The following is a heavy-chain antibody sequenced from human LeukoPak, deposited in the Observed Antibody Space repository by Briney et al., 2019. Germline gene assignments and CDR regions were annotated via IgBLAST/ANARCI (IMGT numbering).Heavy chain of an antibody. J-gene: IGHJ3*02. CDR3: AKSVSLGVSEYSYGPDAFDI. CDR2: TSYDGSII. V-gene: IGHV3-30-3*02. Sequence: QPGRSLRLSCAASGISFSSYSMHWVRQAPGKGLECVGVTSYDGSIIYYADSVKGRFTISRDNSKNTLYLQMNSLRAEDTAVYYCAKSVSLGVSEYSYGPDAFDIWGQGTMVTVSS. CDR1: GISFSSYS. D-gene: IGHD5-18*01.